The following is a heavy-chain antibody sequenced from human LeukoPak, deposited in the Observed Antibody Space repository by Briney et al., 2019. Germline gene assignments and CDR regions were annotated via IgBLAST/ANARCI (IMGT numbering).Heavy chain of an antibody. V-gene: IGHV3-30*02. J-gene: IGHJ6*03. CDR3: AKDRRDCSSTSCYAYYYYYMDV. CDR2: IRYDGSNK. CDR1: GFTFSSYG. D-gene: IGHD2-2*01. Sequence: PGGSLRLSCAAPGFTFSSYGMHWVRQAPGKGLEWVAFIRYDGSNKYYADSVKGRFTISRDNSKNTLYLQMNSLRAEDTAVYYCAKDRRDCSSTSCYAYYYYYMDVWGKGTTVTVSS.